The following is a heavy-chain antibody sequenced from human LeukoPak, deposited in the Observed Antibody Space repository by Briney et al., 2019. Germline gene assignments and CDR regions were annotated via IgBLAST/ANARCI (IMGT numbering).Heavy chain of an antibody. J-gene: IGHJ4*02. Sequence: GGSLRLSCAASGFTVSSNYMSWVRQAPGKGLEGVSVIYSGGSTYYADSVKGRFTISRDNCKNTLYLQMNSLRDEDTAVYYCASQRNGYCSGGSCYPYDTAPISWGQGTLVTVSS. V-gene: IGHV3-66*04. CDR2: IYSGGST. CDR3: ASQRNGYCSGGSCYPYDTAPIS. CDR1: GFTVSSNY. D-gene: IGHD2-15*01.